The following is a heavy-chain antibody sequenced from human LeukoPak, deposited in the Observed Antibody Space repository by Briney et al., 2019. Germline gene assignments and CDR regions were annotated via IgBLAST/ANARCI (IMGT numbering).Heavy chain of an antibody. J-gene: IGHJ5*02. CDR1: GYTFTSYY. CDR2: INPTGGST. Sequence: ASVKVSCKASGYTFTSYYMHWVRQAPGEGLEWMGLINPTGGSTGYAQKFQGRVTMTRDMSTSTDYMELSSLRSEDTAIYYCARDNSVGDNAWWFDPWGQGTLVTVSS. D-gene: IGHD1-26*01. CDR3: ARDNSVGDNAWWFDP. V-gene: IGHV1-46*01.